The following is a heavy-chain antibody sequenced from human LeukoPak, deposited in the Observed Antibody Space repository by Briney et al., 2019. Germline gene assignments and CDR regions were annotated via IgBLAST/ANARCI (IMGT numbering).Heavy chain of an antibody. V-gene: IGHV3-23*01. Sequence: PGGSLRLSCAASGFTFSSYVMSWVRQAPGKGLEYVSAISGSGGSTYYADSVKGRFTISRDNSKNTLYLQMNSLRAEDTAVYYCAQGFRGVIGLGAFDIWGQGTMVTVSS. CDR1: GFTFSSYV. D-gene: IGHD3-10*01. CDR3: AQGFRGVIGLGAFDI. CDR2: ISGSGGST. J-gene: IGHJ3*02.